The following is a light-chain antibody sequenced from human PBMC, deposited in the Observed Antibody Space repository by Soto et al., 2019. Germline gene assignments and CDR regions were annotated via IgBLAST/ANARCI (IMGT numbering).Light chain of an antibody. J-gene: IGKJ3*01. CDR3: QQGHSMPFT. V-gene: IGKV1-39*01. CDR1: QSITNS. CDR2: AAS. Sequence: DIQMTQSPSSLSASVGDRVTITCRASQSITNSLNWSQHKPGKAPTLVVYAASSLPSGVPSRFSGSGSGTDFTLTISSLQPEDFATYFCQQGHSMPFTFGPGTKVDIK.